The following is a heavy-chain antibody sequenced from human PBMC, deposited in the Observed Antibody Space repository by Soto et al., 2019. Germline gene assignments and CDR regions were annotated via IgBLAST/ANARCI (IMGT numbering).Heavy chain of an antibody. CDR2: ISSSSSYI. D-gene: IGHD6-6*01. Sequence: GGSLRLSCAASGFTFSSYSMNWVRQAPGKGLEWVSSISSSSSYIYYADSVKGRFTISRDNAKNSLYLQMNSLRPDDTAVYYCGRGPFSSSYIDYWGQGTLVTVSS. CDR3: GRGPFSSSYIDY. V-gene: IGHV3-21*01. CDR1: GFTFSSYS. J-gene: IGHJ4*02.